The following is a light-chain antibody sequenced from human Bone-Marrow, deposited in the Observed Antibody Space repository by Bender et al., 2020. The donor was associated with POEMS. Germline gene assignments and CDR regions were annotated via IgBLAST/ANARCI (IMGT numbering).Light chain of an antibody. CDR3: CSYAGYSTYVV. Sequence: QSALTQPASVSGSLGQSITISCTGTSTDIGSYTLVSWYQQHPGKAPKLLIYEVNKRPSGVSNRFSGSKSGNTASLTISGLQAEDEADYYCCSYAGYSTYVVLGGGTKVTVL. J-gene: IGLJ3*02. CDR2: EVN. V-gene: IGLV2-23*02. CDR1: STDIGSYTL.